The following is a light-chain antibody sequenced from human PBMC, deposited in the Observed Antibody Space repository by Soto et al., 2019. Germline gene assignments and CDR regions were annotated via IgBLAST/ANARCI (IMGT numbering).Light chain of an antibody. Sequence: DIVMTQSPATLSVSPGERATLSCRASQSVNTNLAWYQQKPGQPPRLLIYGTSTRATGITDRFSGSGSGTEFTLTISSLQSEDSAVYYCQQRMNWPLTFGGGTRVEIK. V-gene: IGKV3-15*01. CDR2: GTS. CDR1: QSVNTN. CDR3: QQRMNWPLT. J-gene: IGKJ4*01.